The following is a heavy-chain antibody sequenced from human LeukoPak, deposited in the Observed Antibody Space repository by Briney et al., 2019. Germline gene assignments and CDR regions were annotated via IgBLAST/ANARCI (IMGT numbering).Heavy chain of an antibody. CDR3: ARDLLVVVPAATRTWDY. D-gene: IGHD2-2*01. V-gene: IGHV1-2*02. J-gene: IGHJ4*02. Sequence: ASVKVSCKASGYTFTGYYMHWVRQARGQGLEWMGGINPNSGGTNYAQKFQGRVTMTRDTSISTAYMELSRLRSDDTAVYYCARDLLVVVPAATRTWDYWGQGTLVTVSS. CDR2: INPNSGGT. CDR1: GYTFTGYY.